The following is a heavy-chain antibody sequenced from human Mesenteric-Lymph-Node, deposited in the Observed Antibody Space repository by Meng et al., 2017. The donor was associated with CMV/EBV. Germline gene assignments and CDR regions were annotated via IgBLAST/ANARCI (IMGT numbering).Heavy chain of an antibody. Sequence: GGSLRLSCAASGFTFSSYAMSWVRQAPGKGLEWVSVIYSGGSSTYYADSVKGRFTISRDNSKNTVYLQMNSLRGEDTAVYYCARDSLIGAVKNYGMDVWGQGTTVTVSS. CDR1: GFTFSSYA. J-gene: IGHJ6*02. CDR2: IYSGGSST. D-gene: IGHD3-3*01. CDR3: ARDSLIGAVKNYGMDV. V-gene: IGHV3-23*03.